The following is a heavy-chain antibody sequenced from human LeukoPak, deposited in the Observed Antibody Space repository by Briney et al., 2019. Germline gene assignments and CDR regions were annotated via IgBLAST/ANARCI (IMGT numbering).Heavy chain of an antibody. V-gene: IGHV4-61*08. CDR1: GDSISSGDYY. Sequence: SQTLSLTCTVSGDSISSGDYYWSWIRQPPGKGLEWIGNIYYSGSTNYNPSLKSRVTISVDTSKNQFSLKLNSVTAADTAVYYCARSRGGFGDYGSWFDPCGQGTLVTVSS. D-gene: IGHD4-17*01. CDR3: ARSRGGFGDYGSWFDP. CDR2: IYYSGST. J-gene: IGHJ5*02.